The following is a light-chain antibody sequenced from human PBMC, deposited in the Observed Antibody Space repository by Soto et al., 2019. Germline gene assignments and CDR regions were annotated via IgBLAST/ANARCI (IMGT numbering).Light chain of an antibody. Sequence: SYELTQPPSVSVSPGQTASITCSGDKLGDKYVCWYQQKPGQSPVLVIYLNSKRPSGIPERFSGSKSGNTATLTISGTQAMDESDYYCQAWDSSTAAFGGGTKLTVL. J-gene: IGLJ2*01. CDR1: KLGDKY. V-gene: IGLV3-1*01. CDR2: LNS. CDR3: QAWDSSTAA.